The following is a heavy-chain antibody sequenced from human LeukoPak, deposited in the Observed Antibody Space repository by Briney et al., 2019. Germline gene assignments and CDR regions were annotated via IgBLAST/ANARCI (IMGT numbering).Heavy chain of an antibody. V-gene: IGHV3-7*01. Sequence: PGGSLRLSCAASGFTFSTSWMDWVRQAPGKGLEWVANIKQDGSETYYVDSAKGRFTISRDNAKNSLYLQMDSLRVDGTAIYYCAKSLDYWGQGTLVTVSS. J-gene: IGHJ4*02. CDR3: AKSLDY. CDR1: GFTFSTSW. CDR2: IKQDGSET.